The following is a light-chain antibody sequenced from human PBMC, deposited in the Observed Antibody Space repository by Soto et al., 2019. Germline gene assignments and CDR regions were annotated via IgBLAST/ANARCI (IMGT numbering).Light chain of an antibody. CDR3: QPYNNWPPVT. J-gene: IGKJ3*01. CDR1: QSVYNN. Sequence: EIVMTQSPATLSVSPGERATLSCRASQSVYNNLAWYQQKPGQAPRLLIYGASTRATGIPARFSGSGSGAEFTLNISSLQAECFAVCFCQPYNNWPPVTFGPGTKVDI. V-gene: IGKV3-15*01. CDR2: GAS.